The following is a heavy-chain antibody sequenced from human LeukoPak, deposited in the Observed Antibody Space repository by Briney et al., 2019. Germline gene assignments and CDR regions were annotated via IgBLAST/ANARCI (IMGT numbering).Heavy chain of an antibody. Sequence: KASETLSLTCTVSGGSISSYYWSWIRQPPGKGLEWIGYIYYSGSTNYNPSLKSRVTISVDTSKNQFSLKLSSVTAADTAVYYCARVEDYDIYDFWSGYSAVGYFDYWGQGTLVTVSS. V-gene: IGHV4-59*01. CDR1: GGSISSYY. J-gene: IGHJ4*02. D-gene: IGHD3-3*01. CDR2: IYYSGST. CDR3: ARVEDYDIYDFWSGYSAVGYFDY.